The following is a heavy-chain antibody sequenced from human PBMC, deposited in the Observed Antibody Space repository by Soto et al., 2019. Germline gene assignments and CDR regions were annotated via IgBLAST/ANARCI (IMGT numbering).Heavy chain of an antibody. D-gene: IGHD6-19*01. CDR3: AKDRSAARPVAVAVGWFDP. CDR1: GFTFSSYG. V-gene: IGHV3-30*18. CDR2: ISYDGSNK. J-gene: IGHJ5*02. Sequence: GGSLRLSCAASGFTFSSYGMHWVRQAPGKGLEWVAVISYDGSNKYYADSVKGRFTISRGNSKNTLYLQMNSLRAEDTAVYYCAKDRSAARPVAVAVGWFDPWRQGTLVTVTS.